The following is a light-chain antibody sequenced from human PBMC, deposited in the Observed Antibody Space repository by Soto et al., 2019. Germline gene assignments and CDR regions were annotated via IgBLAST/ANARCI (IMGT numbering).Light chain of an antibody. CDR3: QQYYSTPYT. J-gene: IGKJ2*01. V-gene: IGKV4-1*01. CDR1: QSVLYRSNNNNY. Sequence: DIMMTQSPDSLAVSLGERATINCKSSQSVLYRSNNNNYLAWYQQKPGQPPKLLIYWASTRESGVPDRFSGSGSGTDFTLTISSLQAEDVAVYYCQQYYSTPYTFGQGTKLEIK. CDR2: WAS.